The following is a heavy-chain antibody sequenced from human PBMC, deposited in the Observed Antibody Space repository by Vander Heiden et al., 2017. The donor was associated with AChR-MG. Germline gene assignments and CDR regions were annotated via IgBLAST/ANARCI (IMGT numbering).Heavy chain of an antibody. V-gene: IGHV4-30-4*01. CDR3: DRESSSSWYGPYYYGMDV. CDR2: IYYSGST. D-gene: IGHD6-13*01. J-gene: IGHJ6*02. CDR1: GGSISRGDYY. Sequence: QVQLQESGPGLVKPSQTLSLTCTVSGGSISRGDYYWSWIRQPPGKGLEWIGYIYYSGSTYYNPSLKSRVTISVDTSKNQFSLKLSSVTAADTAVYYCDRESSSSWYGPYYYGMDVWGQGTTVTVSS.